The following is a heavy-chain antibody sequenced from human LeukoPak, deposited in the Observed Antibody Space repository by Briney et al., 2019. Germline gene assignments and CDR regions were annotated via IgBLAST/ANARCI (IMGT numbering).Heavy chain of an antibody. D-gene: IGHD6-19*01. CDR1: GGSISSYY. V-gene: IGHV4-59*01. CDR2: IYYSGST. Sequence: PSETLSLTCTVSGGSISSYYWSWIRQPPGKGLEWIGYIYYSGSTNYNPSLKSRVTISVDTSKNQFSLKLSSVTAADTAVYYCARGPYSSGWYPHLSYWGQGTLVTVSS. CDR3: ARGPYSSGWYPHLSY. J-gene: IGHJ4*02.